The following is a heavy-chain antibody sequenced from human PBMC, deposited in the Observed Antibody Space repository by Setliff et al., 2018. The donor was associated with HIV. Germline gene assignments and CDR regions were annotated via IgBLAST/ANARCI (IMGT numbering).Heavy chain of an antibody. J-gene: IGHJ4*02. Sequence: TSETLSLTCTVSRDSIRNGAYYWGWIRQPPGKGLEWIGSIYYSGSAYYNPSFKSRVTLSVDTSENQFSLRLSSVTAADTAIYYCARQVGSQYSYWAYYFDSWGQGALVTVSS. CDR3: ARQVGSQYSYWAYYFDS. D-gene: IGHD5-18*01. V-gene: IGHV4-39*07. CDR2: IYYSGSA. CDR1: RDSIRNGAYY.